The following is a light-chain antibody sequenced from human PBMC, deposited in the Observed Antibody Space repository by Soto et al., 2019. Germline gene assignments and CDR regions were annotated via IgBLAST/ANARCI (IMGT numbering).Light chain of an antibody. CDR1: QSIRSS. CDR3: HQDQSWTLT. V-gene: IGKV3-15*01. CDR2: GAS. J-gene: IGKJ4*01. Sequence: EREMTQSPATLSMSPGQRATLSCRASQSIRSSLDWYQQKPDHAPTLLIFGASTRATGVPASCSGSGTGTEFTLSISSLQAEHLAVYYGHQDQSWTLTFGGGTKVEIK.